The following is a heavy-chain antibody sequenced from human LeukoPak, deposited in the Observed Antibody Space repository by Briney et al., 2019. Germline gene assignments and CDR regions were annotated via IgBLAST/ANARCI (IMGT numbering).Heavy chain of an antibody. D-gene: IGHD1-26*01. V-gene: IGHV4-34*01. CDR3: ARGGSYPGMDV. CDR2: IYYSGGT. CDR1: GGSFSGYY. J-gene: IGHJ6*02. Sequence: PSETLSLTCAVYGGSFSGYYWSWIRQPPGKGLEWIGNIYYSGGTYYNPSLKSRVTISVDTSKNQFSLKLSSVTAADTAVYYCARGGSYPGMDVWGQGTTVTVSS.